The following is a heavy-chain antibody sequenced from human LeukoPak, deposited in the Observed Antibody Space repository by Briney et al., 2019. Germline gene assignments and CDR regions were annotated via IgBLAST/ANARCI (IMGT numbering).Heavy chain of an antibody. CDR1: GSGFTFGNFA. D-gene: IGHD6-19*01. CDR3: AKGIYSSGWSYFDY. Sequence: GGSLRLSCEASGSGFTFGNFALSWVRQAPGKGPEWLSGISASGHYTYYADSVKGRFTISRDNFKNTLYIDMNSLRAEDTAVYYCAKGIYSSGWSYFDYWGHGTLVTVSS. J-gene: IGHJ4*01. V-gene: IGHV3-23*01. CDR2: ISASGHYT.